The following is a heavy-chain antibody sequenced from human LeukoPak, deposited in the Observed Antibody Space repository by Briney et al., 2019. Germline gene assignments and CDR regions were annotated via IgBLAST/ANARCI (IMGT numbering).Heavy chain of an antibody. CDR2: ISSSSSTK. V-gene: IGHV3-48*02. J-gene: IGHJ4*02. D-gene: IGHD2-2*01. CDR3: ARGCSSTSCPADF. CDR1: GFTFSSYS. Sequence: QPGGSLRLSCAASGFTFSSYSMNWVRQAPGKGLEWISYISSSSSTKHYADSVKGRFAISRDNAKNSLYLQMNSLRDEDTAVYYCARGCSSTSCPADFWGQGTLVTVSS.